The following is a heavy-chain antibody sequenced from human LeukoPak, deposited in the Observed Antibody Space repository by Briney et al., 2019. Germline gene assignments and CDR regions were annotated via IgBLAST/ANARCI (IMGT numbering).Heavy chain of an antibody. J-gene: IGHJ3*02. CDR2: IYHSGST. Sequence: ASGTLSLTCAVSGGSISSSNWWSWVRPPPGKGLEWIGEIYHSGSTNYNPSLKSRVTISVDTSKNQFSLKLSSVTAADTAVYYCARDDTGRTDAFDIWGQGTMVTVSS. V-gene: IGHV4-4*02. CDR1: GGSISSSNW. D-gene: IGHD1-14*01. CDR3: ARDDTGRTDAFDI.